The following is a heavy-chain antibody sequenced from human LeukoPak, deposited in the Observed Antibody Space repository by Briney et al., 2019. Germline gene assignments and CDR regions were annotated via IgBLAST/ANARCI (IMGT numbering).Heavy chain of an antibody. CDR1: GFTFSSYS. V-gene: IGHV3-21*01. CDR3: ARDRSYYDSSGFFVY. CDR2: ISSSSSYI. J-gene: IGHJ4*02. Sequence: GGSLRLYCAASGFTFSSYSMKWVRQAPGKGLEWVSSISSSSSYIYYADSVKGRFTISRDNAKNSLYLQMNSLRAEDTAVYYCARDRSYYDSSGFFVYWGQGTLVTVSS. D-gene: IGHD3-22*01.